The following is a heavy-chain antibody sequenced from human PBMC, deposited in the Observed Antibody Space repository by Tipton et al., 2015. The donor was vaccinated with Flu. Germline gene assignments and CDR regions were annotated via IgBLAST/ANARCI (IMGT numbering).Heavy chain of an antibody. D-gene: IGHD5-24*01. CDR3: ARHAPGWLQSRTSDFDY. CDR1: GGSFSGYY. J-gene: IGHJ4*02. CDR2: INHSGST. V-gene: IGHV4-34*01. Sequence: TLSLTCAVYGGSFSGYYWSWIRQPPGKGLEWIGEINHSGSTNYSPSLKSRVTISVDTSKNQFSLKLSSVTAADTAVYYCARHAPGWLQSRTSDFDYWGQGTLVTVSS.